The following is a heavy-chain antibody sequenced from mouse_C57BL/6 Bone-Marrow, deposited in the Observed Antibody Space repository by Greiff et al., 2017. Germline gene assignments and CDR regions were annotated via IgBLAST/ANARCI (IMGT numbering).Heavy chain of an antibody. V-gene: IGHV1-80*01. D-gene: IGHD1-1*01. Sequence: QVQLQQSGAELVKPGASVKISCKASGYAFSSYWMNWVKQRPGKGLEWIGQIYPGDGDTNYNGKFKGKATLTADKSSSTAYMQLSSLTSEDSAVYCCARGGSSFYDGSSPFAYGGKGTLVTVSA. CDR3: ARGGSSFYDGSSPFAY. CDR1: GYAFSSYW. J-gene: IGHJ3*01. CDR2: IYPGDGDT.